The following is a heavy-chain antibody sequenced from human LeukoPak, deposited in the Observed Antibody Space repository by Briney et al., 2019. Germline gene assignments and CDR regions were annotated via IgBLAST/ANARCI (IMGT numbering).Heavy chain of an antibody. CDR1: GGTFSSYA. V-gene: IGHV1-69*04. CDR2: IIPIFGIA. Sequence: ASVKVSCKASGGTFSSYAISWVRQAPGQGLEWMGRIIPIFGIANYAQKFQGRVTITADKSTRTAYMELSSLRSEDTAVYYCARRADYGGNLGDYWGQGTLVTVSS. CDR3: ARRADYGGNLGDY. D-gene: IGHD4-23*01. J-gene: IGHJ4*02.